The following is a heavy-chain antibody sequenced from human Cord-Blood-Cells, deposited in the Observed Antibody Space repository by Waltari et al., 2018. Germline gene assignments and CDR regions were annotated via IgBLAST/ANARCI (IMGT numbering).Heavy chain of an antibody. CDR1: GFTFSSYA. Sequence: EVQLLESGGGLVQPGGSLRLSCAASGFTFSSYAMSWVSQAPGKGLEWVSAISGSGGSTYYADSVKGRFTISRDNSKNTLYLQMNSLRAEDTAVYYCAKDHGGNSYFDYWGQGTLVTVSS. D-gene: IGHD2-21*02. CDR3: AKDHGGNSYFDY. CDR2: ISGSGGST. V-gene: IGHV3-23*01. J-gene: IGHJ4*02.